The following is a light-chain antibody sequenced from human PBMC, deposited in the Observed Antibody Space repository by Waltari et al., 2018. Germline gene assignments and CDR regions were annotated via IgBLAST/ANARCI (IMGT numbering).Light chain of an antibody. CDR3: HQTYSTPQT. V-gene: IGKV4-1*01. CDR2: GAS. CDR1: QSVLISSNNNKNY. J-gene: IGKJ1*01. Sequence: DIVVTQSPESLAVSLGERATINCKSSQSVLISSNNNKNYLAWYQQKPGKAPKLLINGASTLQNGVPSRFSGSGSGTDFTLTISSLQPEDFATYYCHQTYSTPQTFGQGTKVEIK.